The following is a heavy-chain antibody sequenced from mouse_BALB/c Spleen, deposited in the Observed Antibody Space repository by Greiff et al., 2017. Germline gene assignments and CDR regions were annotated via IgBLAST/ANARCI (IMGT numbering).Heavy chain of an antibody. Sequence: QVTLKVCGPGILQPSQTLSLTCSFSGFSLSTSGMGVSWIRQPSGKGLEWLAHIYWDDDKRYNPSLKSRLTISKDTSSNQVFLKITSVDTADTATYYCARRGTTVVPMDYWGQGTSVTVSS. V-gene: IGHV8-12*01. CDR3: ARRGTTVVPMDY. D-gene: IGHD1-1*01. CDR1: GFSLSTSGMG. J-gene: IGHJ4*01. CDR2: IYWDDDK.